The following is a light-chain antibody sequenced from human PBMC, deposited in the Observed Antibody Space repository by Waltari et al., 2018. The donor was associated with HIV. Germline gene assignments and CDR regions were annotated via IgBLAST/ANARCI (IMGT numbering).Light chain of an antibody. CDR3: QHYYTYSPWT. CDR1: QSISSW. Sequence: DIQMTQSPSTLSASVGGRVTITCRASQSISSWLAWYQQKPGKAPKLLIYKASSLESGVPSRFSGSGSGTEFTLTISSLQPDDFATYYCQHYYTYSPWTFGQGTKVEI. V-gene: IGKV1-5*03. CDR2: KAS. J-gene: IGKJ1*01.